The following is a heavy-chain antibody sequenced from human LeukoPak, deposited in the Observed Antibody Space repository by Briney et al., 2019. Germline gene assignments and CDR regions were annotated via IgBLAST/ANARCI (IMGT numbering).Heavy chain of an antibody. CDR3: ARDRGYSNFDY. J-gene: IGHJ4*02. D-gene: IGHD4-11*01. CDR2: MNEDGSEK. V-gene: IGHV3-7*01. Sequence: GGSLRLSCAASGFGFSNYWMSWVRQAPGKGLEWVASMNEDGSEKNYVDSAKGRFTISRDNAQDSLYLQMNSLRAEDTAVYYCARDRGYSNFDYWGQGTLLTVSS. CDR1: GFGFSNYW.